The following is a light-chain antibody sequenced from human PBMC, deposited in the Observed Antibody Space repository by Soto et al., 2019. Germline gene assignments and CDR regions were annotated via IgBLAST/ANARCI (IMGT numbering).Light chain of an antibody. CDR2: SAS. CDR3: QRTYNAPLT. Sequence: DIQLTQSPSSLSASVGDRVTITCRVIQGISSYLNWYRQKPGKVPNLLIYSASNLKSGVQSRFSGSGSGTDFTLTISSLQPEDVENYYGQRTYNAPLTFGGGTKVEIK. CDR1: QGISSY. J-gene: IGKJ4*01. V-gene: IGKV1-27*01.